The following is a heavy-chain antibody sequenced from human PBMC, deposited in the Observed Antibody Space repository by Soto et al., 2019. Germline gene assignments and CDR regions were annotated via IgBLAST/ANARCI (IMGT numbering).Heavy chain of an antibody. D-gene: IGHD1-26*01. CDR3: ARGYHLGSYGSFDY. CDR2: IGTAGDP. V-gene: IGHV3-13*05. J-gene: IGHJ4*02. CDR1: GFTFSNYD. Sequence: GGSLRLSCAASGFTFSNYDMHWVRQATGKGLEWVSSIGTAGDPYYPGSVKGRFTISRENAKNSLYLQLSSLRAGDTAVYYCARGYHLGSYGSFDYWGQGTLVTVSS.